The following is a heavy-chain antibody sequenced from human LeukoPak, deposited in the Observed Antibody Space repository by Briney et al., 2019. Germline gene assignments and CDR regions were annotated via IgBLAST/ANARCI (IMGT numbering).Heavy chain of an antibody. Sequence: ASVKVSCKASGYTFTSYYMHWVRQAPGQGLEWMGGIIPIFGTANYAQKFQGRVTITADESTSTAYMELSSLRSEDTAVYYCVARSYYYDSSGYYLDIWGQGTMVTVSS. CDR3: VARSYYYDSSGYYLDI. D-gene: IGHD3-22*01. CDR2: IIPIFGTA. CDR1: GYTFTSYY. V-gene: IGHV1-69*13. J-gene: IGHJ3*02.